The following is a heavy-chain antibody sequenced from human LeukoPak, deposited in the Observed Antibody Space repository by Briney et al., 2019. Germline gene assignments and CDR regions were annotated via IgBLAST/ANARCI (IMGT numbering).Heavy chain of an antibody. Sequence: GESLKISCKGSGYSFTSYWIGWVRQMPGKGLEWMGIIYPGDSDTRYSPSFQGQVTISADKSISTAYLQWSSLKASDTAMYYCARGPPVTERPGPHGAPSYYMDVWGKGTTVTISS. V-gene: IGHV5-51*01. D-gene: IGHD1-1*01. J-gene: IGHJ6*03. CDR1: GYSFTSYW. CDR3: ARGPPVTERPGPHGAPSYYMDV. CDR2: IYPGDSDT.